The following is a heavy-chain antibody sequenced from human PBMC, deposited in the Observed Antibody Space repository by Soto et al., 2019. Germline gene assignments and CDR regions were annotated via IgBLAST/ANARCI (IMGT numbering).Heavy chain of an antibody. CDR1: GASMSAYY. Sequence: NPSETLSLTCTVSGASMSAYYWSWIRQSPGKGLEWIGYISYSGSTNYNPSLKSRITISVDTSKKQFSLKLSSVTAADTAVYYCARDKYCSGGSCRKNWFDPWGQGTLVTVSS. D-gene: IGHD2-15*01. CDR3: ARDKYCSGGSCRKNWFDP. CDR2: ISYSGST. J-gene: IGHJ5*02. V-gene: IGHV4-59*01.